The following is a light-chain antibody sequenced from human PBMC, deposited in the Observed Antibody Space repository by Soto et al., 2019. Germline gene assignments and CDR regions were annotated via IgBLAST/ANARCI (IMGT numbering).Light chain of an antibody. CDR3: QQSGSSLFT. CDR1: QSVSSSY. J-gene: IGKJ3*01. Sequence: EIGLTQSPGTLSLSPGERATLSCRASQSVSSSYLAWYQQKPGQAPRLLIYGASSRDTGIPDRFSGSGSGTDFTLTISRLEPEDFAVSSCQQSGSSLFTFGPRTKVDIK. V-gene: IGKV3-20*01. CDR2: GAS.